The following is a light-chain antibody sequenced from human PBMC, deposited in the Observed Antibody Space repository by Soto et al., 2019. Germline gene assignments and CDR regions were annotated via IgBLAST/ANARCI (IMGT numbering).Light chain of an antibody. V-gene: IGKV1-27*01. Sequence: DIQMTQSPSSLSASIGDRVTITCRASQGINSFLAWYQQKPGKVPKLLIYAASTLQSGVPSRFRGSGSGTDFTLTISSLQPEDFAVYYCQHYNSYSEAFGQGTKVDIK. CDR2: AAS. CDR1: QGINSF. CDR3: QHYNSYSEA. J-gene: IGKJ1*01.